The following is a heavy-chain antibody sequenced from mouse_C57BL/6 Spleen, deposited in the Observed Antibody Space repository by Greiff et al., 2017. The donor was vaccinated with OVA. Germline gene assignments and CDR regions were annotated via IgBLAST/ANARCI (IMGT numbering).Heavy chain of an antibody. Sequence: QVQLQQPGAELVKPGASVKLSCKASGYTFTSYWMHWVKQRPGQGLEWIGMIHPNSGSTNYNEKFKSKATLTVDKSSSTAYMQLSSLTSEDSGVYYCASGDDYDGDAWFAYWGQGTLVTVSA. CDR1: GYTFTSYW. J-gene: IGHJ3*01. CDR3: ASGDDYDGDAWFAY. CDR2: IHPNSGST. D-gene: IGHD2-4*01. V-gene: IGHV1-64*01.